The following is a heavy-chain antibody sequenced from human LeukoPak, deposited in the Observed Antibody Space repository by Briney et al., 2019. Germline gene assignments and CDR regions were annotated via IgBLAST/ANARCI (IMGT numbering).Heavy chain of an antibody. V-gene: IGHV4-34*01. CDR3: ARLVDDFWSGPLYGMDV. J-gene: IGHJ6*02. D-gene: IGHD3-3*01. CDR1: GGSFSGYY. Sequence: SETLSLTCAVYGGSFSGYYWSWIRQPPGKGLEWIGEINHSGSTNYSPSLKSRVTISVDTSKNQFSLKLSSVTAADTAVYYCARLVDDFWSGPLYGMDVWGQGTTVTVSS. CDR2: INHSGST.